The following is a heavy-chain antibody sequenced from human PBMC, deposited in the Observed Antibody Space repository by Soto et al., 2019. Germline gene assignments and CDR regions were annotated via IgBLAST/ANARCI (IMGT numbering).Heavy chain of an antibody. CDR1: GGSFTNYY. CDR3: TRQWSSGYYSDF. D-gene: IGHD3-22*01. Sequence: SETLSLTCAVSGGSFTNYYWSWIRQSPAKGLEWIGEIKHSGETRYNPSLNDRVTMSVDTSRTQFSLKLRSVTAADTAVYYCTRQWSSGYYSDFWGQGTVVTVSS. J-gene: IGHJ4*02. CDR2: IKHSGET. V-gene: IGHV4-34*01.